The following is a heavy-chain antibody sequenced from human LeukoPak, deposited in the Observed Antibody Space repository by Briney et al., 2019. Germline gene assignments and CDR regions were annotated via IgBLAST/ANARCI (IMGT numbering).Heavy chain of an antibody. CDR1: GFTFDDYG. Sequence: GGSLRLSCAASGFTFDDYGMSWVRQAPGKGLEWVSSITSGSSYIYYADSVKGRFTISRDNAKNSLYLQMNSLRAEDTAVYYCTGNYYGSGSYADFDYWGQGTLVTVSS. V-gene: IGHV3-21*01. D-gene: IGHD3-10*01. J-gene: IGHJ4*02. CDR3: TGNYYGSGSYADFDY. CDR2: ITSGSSYI.